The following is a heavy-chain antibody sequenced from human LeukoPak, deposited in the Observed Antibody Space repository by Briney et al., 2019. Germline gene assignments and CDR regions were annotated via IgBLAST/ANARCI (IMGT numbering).Heavy chain of an antibody. Sequence: SETLSLTCSVSGGSISSYFWSWIRQPPGKGLEWIGYVYFTGTTNYNPSLKSRVTISIDKSRKQLSLKLNSVTAADTAVYYCARGGVPGLVGTKVRRPWFDPWGQGTLVTVSS. J-gene: IGHJ5*02. CDR3: ARGGVPGLVGTKVRRPWFDP. CDR1: GGSISSYF. V-gene: IGHV4-59*12. D-gene: IGHD1-7*01. CDR2: VYFTGTT.